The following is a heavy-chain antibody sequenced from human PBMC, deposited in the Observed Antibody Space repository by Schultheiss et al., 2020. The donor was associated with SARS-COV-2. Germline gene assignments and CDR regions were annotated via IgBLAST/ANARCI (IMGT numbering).Heavy chain of an antibody. V-gene: IGHV4-59*08. J-gene: IGHJ4*02. CDR3: ARRRSDGNWYLDT. Sequence: SETLSLTCTVSGGSIGTYYWHWIRQPLGKGLEWIGYIYYSGSTYYNPSLKSRVTISVDTSKNQFSLKLTSVTAADTAVYYCARRRSDGNWYLDTWGQGTLVTVSS. CDR2: IYYSGST. CDR1: GGSIGTYY. D-gene: IGHD4-23*01.